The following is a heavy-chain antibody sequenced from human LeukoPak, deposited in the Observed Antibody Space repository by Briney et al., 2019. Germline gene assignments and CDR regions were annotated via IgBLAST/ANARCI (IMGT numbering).Heavy chain of an antibody. J-gene: IGHJ4*02. Sequence: GGSLRLSCAASGFTFSSYSMNWVRQAPGKGLEWVSSISSSSSSYIYYADSVKGRFTISRDNAKNSLYLQMNSLRAEDTAVYYCARDDLIQLIDYWGQGTLVTVSS. V-gene: IGHV3-21*01. CDR3: ARDDLIQLIDY. D-gene: IGHD5-18*01. CDR1: GFTFSSYS. CDR2: ISSSSSSYI.